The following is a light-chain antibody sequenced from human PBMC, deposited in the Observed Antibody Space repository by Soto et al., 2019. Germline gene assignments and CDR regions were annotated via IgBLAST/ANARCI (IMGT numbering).Light chain of an antibody. Sequence: DIVMTQSPDSLAVSLGDRATISCKSSQSVLYRSNNKKYLAWYQQKPGQAPRLLIYGAPSRATGIPDRFSGSGSGTDFTLTISRLEPEDFAVYYCQQYGSSLITFGQGTRLEIK. CDR1: QSVLYRSNNKKY. V-gene: IGKV4-1*01. J-gene: IGKJ5*01. CDR3: QQYGSSLIT. CDR2: GAP.